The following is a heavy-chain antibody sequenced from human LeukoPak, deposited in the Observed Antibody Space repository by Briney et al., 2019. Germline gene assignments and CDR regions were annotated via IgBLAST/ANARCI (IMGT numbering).Heavy chain of an antibody. CDR3: ARVRFGLFDS. Sequence: VASVKVSCKASGYTFTSYAMHWVRQAPGQGLEWMGWMNPHSGNTGYAQKFQGRVTMTRNTSISTAYMDLSSLRSEDTAVYFCARVRFGLFDSWGQGTLVTVSS. D-gene: IGHD3-10*01. J-gene: IGHJ4*02. CDR2: MNPHSGNT. V-gene: IGHV1-8*02. CDR1: GYTFTSYA.